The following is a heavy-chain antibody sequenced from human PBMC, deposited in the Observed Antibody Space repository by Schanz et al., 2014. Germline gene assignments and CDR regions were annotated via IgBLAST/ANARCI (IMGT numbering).Heavy chain of an antibody. Sequence: QVQLVESGGGVVQPGRSLRLSCAASGFTFRSHGMHWVRQAPGKGLEWVALISYDGNNKFYTDSVKGRFTISRDNSRNTLYLEIDTLRPEDTAVYFCAREMDTAIGDYWGQGTTVTVSS. CDR3: AREMDTAIGDY. CDR1: GFTFRSHG. V-gene: IGHV3-30*03. CDR2: ISYDGNNK. J-gene: IGHJ4*03. D-gene: IGHD5-18*01.